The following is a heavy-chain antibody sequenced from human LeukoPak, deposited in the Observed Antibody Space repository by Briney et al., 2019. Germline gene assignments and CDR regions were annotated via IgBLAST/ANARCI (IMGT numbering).Heavy chain of an antibody. V-gene: IGHV3-33*06. J-gene: IGHJ4*02. Sequence: GRSLRLSCAASGFTFSNYGMHWVRQAPGKGPEWVALIWYDGSDKYYADSVKGRFTISRDNPKNTLYLQMNSLRAEDTAVYYCAKDRQQLANLDYWGQGTLVTVSS. CDR1: GFTFSNYG. CDR3: AKDRQQLANLDY. CDR2: IWYDGSDK. D-gene: IGHD6-13*01.